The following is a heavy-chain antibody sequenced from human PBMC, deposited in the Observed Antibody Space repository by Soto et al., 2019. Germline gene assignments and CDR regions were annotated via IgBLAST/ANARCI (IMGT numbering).Heavy chain of an antibody. CDR2: IYWDDDT. V-gene: IGHV2-5*02. J-gene: IGHJ3*01. D-gene: IGHD2-2*01. CDR3: AHAYGGTSWPNDAFDV. Sequence: QITLKESGPTLVKPTQTLTLTCIFSGFSFSADGVGVGWIRQPPGKALEWLALIYWDDDTRYSPSLKSRLTITKETSKHQVVLTMTNMVPVDTATYYCAHAYGGTSWPNDAFDVWGQGTVVTVSS. CDR1: GFSFSADGVG.